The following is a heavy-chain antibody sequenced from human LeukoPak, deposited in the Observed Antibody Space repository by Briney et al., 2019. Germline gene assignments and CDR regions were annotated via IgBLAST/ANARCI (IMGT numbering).Heavy chain of an antibody. D-gene: IGHD4-11*01. CDR2: MNPNSGNT. CDR1: GYTFTSYD. CDR3: ARTTGYSNYWFDP. J-gene: IGHJ5*02. V-gene: IGHV1-8*01. Sequence: GASVKASCKASGYTFTSYDINWVRQATGQGLEWMGWMNPNSGNTGYAQKFQGRVTMTRNTSISTAYMELSSLRSEDTAVYYCARTTGYSNYWFDPWGQGTLVTVSS.